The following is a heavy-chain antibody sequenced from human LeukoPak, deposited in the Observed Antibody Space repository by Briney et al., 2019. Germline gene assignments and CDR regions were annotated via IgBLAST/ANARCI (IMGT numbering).Heavy chain of an antibody. CDR3: ARDRGSDGFWSGCYTWIPYHDYYYYYGMDV. CDR2: IKQDGSEK. V-gene: IGHV3-7*01. CDR1: GFTFSSYW. D-gene: IGHD3-3*01. J-gene: IGHJ6*02. Sequence: GGSLRLSCAASGFTFSSYWMSWVRQAPGKGLEWVANIKQDGSEKYYVDSVKGRFTISRDNAKNSLYLQMNSLRAEDTAVYYCARDRGSDGFWSGCYTWIPYHDYYYYYGMDVWGQGTTVTVSS.